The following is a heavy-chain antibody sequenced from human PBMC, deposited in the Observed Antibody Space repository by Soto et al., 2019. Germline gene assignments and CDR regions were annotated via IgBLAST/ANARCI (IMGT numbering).Heavy chain of an antibody. V-gene: IGHV3-23*01. CDR3: AKKVNSGSGSQFFDY. Sequence: GSLRLSCAASGFTFSSYSMSWVRQAPGKGLEWVSGFRSGGDDDTTYYADSVRGRFTISRDNSKNTLFLQMNSLRAEDTAIYYCAKKVNSGSGSQFFDYWGQGTLVTVSS. D-gene: IGHD3-10*01. CDR2: FRSGGDDDTT. CDR1: GFTFSSYS. J-gene: IGHJ4*02.